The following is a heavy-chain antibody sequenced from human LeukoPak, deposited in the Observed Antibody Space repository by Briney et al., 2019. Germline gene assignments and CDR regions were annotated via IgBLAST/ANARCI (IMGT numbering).Heavy chain of an antibody. Sequence: GESLKISCQGSGYSFTSYWIGWVGQMPGKGLEWMGIIYPGDSDTTYSPSFQGQVTISADKSISTAYLQWSSLKASDTAMYYCARRDGYCSSTSCYADYYYGMDVWGQGTTVTVSS. V-gene: IGHV5-51*01. D-gene: IGHD2-2*01. CDR1: GYSFTSYW. CDR2: IYPGDSDT. CDR3: ARRDGYCSSTSCYADYYYGMDV. J-gene: IGHJ6*02.